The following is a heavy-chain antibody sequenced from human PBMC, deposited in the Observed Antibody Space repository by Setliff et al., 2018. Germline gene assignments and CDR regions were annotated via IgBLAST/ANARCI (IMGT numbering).Heavy chain of an antibody. J-gene: IGHJ6*02. CDR1: GGSLTQRY. CDR2: VYYNGNT. Sequence: PSETLSLTCTLSGGSLTQRYWSWVRQPPGKGLEWIGYVYYNGNTNYSPSLKSRVTISADTSKNQVSLKLTSATAADTAVYYCAKENVVNSFVSNSHQHYGLDVWGQGTTVTVSS. CDR3: AKENVVNSFVSNSHQHYGLDV. V-gene: IGHV4-59*11. D-gene: IGHD2-21*01.